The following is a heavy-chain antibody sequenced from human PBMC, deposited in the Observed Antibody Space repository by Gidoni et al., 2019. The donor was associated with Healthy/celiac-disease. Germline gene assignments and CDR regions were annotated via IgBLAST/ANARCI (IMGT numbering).Heavy chain of an antibody. CDR2: IKQDGSEK. D-gene: IGHD2-15*01. CDR1: GFTFSSYW. V-gene: IGHV3-7*01. CDR3: ARFGYCSGGSCYSDYFDY. Sequence: EVQLVESGGGLVQPGGSLRLSCAASGFTFSSYWMSWVRQAPGKGLEWVANIKQDGSEKYYVDSVKGRFTISRDNAKNSLYLQMNSLRAEDTAVYYCARFGYCSGGSCYSDYFDYWGQGTLVTVSS. J-gene: IGHJ4*02.